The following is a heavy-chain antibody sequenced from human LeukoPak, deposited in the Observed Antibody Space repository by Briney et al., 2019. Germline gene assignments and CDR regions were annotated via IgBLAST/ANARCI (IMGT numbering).Heavy chain of an antibody. D-gene: IGHD3-10*01. V-gene: IGHV4-38-2*02. J-gene: IGHJ4*02. CDR2: IYHSGST. Sequence: KPSETLYLTCSVSGFSISSNYHWGWIRQPPGKGLEWIGTIYHSGSTYYSPSLKSRVPLSIHTSKNQFSLNLTSVTAADTAVYYCATMMYGSGNYYNSDYWGQGTLVTVSS. CDR3: ATMMYGSGNYYNSDY. CDR1: GFSISSNYH.